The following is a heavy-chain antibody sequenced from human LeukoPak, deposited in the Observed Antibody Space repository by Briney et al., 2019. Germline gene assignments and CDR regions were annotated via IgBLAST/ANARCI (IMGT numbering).Heavy chain of an antibody. V-gene: IGHV4-61*02. Sequence: PLQTLSLTCTVSRGSISSGSYYWSWIRQPAGKGLGWIGRIYITGSTNYNPSLKSRATTSVDTSKNQISLKLSSVTAADTAVYYCASSYYYDTSGSLWFDPWGQGTLVTVSS. J-gene: IGHJ5*02. CDR1: RGSISSGSYY. CDR3: ASSYYYDTSGSLWFDP. D-gene: IGHD3-22*01. CDR2: IYITGST.